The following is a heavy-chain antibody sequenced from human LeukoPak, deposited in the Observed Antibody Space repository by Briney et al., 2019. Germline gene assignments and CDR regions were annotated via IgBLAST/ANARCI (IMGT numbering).Heavy chain of an antibody. Sequence: GGSLRLSCTASGFTFSTYSMNWVRQAPGKGLEWVSYISSSSSTIYYADSVKGRFTISRDNAKNSLYLQVNSLRDEDTAVYYCAREGSSGYYPYWGQGILVTVSS. CDR2: ISSSSSTI. J-gene: IGHJ4*02. CDR3: AREGSSGYYPY. V-gene: IGHV3-48*02. D-gene: IGHD3-22*01. CDR1: GFTFSTYS.